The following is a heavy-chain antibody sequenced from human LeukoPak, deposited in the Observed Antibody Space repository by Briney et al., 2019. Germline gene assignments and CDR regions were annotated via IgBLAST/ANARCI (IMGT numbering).Heavy chain of an antibody. CDR1: GYNFTTYW. CDR2: IYPGDSDT. CDR3: ARERSSWYDY. D-gene: IGHD6-13*01. Sequence: GESLKISCKGSGYNFTTYWIGWVRQMPGKGLEWMGIIYPGDSDTRYSPSFQGQVTISADKSISTTYLQWSSLQASDTAMYYCARERSSWYDYWGQGTLVTVSS. J-gene: IGHJ4*02. V-gene: IGHV5-51*01.